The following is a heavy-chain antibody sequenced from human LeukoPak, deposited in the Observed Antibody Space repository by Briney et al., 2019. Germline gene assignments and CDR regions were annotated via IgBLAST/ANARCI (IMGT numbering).Heavy chain of an antibody. CDR1: GFTFSSYA. V-gene: IGHV3-23*01. J-gene: IGHJ4*02. Sequence: GGSLRLSCAASGFTFSSYAMSWVRQAPGKGLEWVSTISGSGGGTYYADSVKGRSTLSRDNSMNTLYLQMNSLRAEDTAVYYCAKDVESVRSADYWGQGTLVTVSS. CDR3: AKDVESVRSADY. D-gene: IGHD4-17*01. CDR2: ISGSGGGT.